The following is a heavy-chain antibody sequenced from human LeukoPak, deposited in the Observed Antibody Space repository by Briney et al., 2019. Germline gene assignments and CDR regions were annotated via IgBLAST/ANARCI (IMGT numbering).Heavy chain of an antibody. V-gene: IGHV3-30*02. CDR3: AKGGYCSGGSCYFDY. CDR2: IRFDGSNR. D-gene: IGHD2-15*01. CDR1: GFTFSSYG. Sequence: GGSLRLSCATSGFTFSSYGMHWVRQAPGKGLKWVAFIRFDGSNRYYADSVKGRFTISRDNSKNTLYLQMNSLRAEDTALYYCAKGGYCSGGSCYFDYWGQGTLVTVSS. J-gene: IGHJ4*02.